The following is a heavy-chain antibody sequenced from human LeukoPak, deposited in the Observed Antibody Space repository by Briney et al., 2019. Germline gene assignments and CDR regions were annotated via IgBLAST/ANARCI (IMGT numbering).Heavy chain of an antibody. D-gene: IGHD3-16*02. Sequence: GGSLRLSRAASGFTLSSLAVHWVRQAPGKGLEWVSSSGTRSGTKYYADPVMGRFTISRDSAMNSVSLQINSLRAEDTAVYYCLLQMTYGELSDPDFRGQGTLVTVSS. CDR3: LLQMTYGELSDPDF. J-gene: IGHJ4*02. CDR1: GFTLSSLA. V-gene: IGHV3-21*01. CDR2: SGTRSGTK.